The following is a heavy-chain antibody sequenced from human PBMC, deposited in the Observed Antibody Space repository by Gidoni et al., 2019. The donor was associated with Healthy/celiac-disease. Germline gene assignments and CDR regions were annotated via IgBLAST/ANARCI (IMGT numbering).Heavy chain of an antibody. V-gene: IGHV4-59*01. D-gene: IGHD2-15*01. CDR1: VGSISSYY. Sequence: QLQLQESGPGLVKPSETLPPTCTVSVGSISSYYWSWTRQTPGKGLEWIGYIYYSGSTNYNPSLKSRVTISVDTSKNQFSLKLSSVTAADTAVYYCASVNCSGGSCYSPFDYWGQGTLVTVSS. J-gene: IGHJ4*02. CDR3: ASVNCSGGSCYSPFDY. CDR2: IYYSGST.